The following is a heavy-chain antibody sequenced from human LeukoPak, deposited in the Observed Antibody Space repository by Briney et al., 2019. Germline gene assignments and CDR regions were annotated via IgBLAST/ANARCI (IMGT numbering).Heavy chain of an antibody. CDR2: INYYGDSL. Sequence: PGGSLRLSCAASGFSFDDYGMSWVRQIPGKGLQWVSAINYYGDSLGYADSVKGRFTISRDNAKNSLYLQMNSLRAEDTAVYYCARVQGYYYDSSGYFDPWGQGTLVTVSS. V-gene: IGHV3-20*04. CDR1: GFSFDDYG. CDR3: ARVQGYYYDSSGYFDP. D-gene: IGHD3-22*01. J-gene: IGHJ5*02.